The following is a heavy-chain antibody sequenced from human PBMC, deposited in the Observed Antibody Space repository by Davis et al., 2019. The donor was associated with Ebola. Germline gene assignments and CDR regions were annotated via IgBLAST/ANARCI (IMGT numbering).Heavy chain of an antibody. CDR3: TTDRTGDLYYYYGMDV. CDR1: GFTFSSYG. J-gene: IGHJ6*02. V-gene: IGHV3-15*07. D-gene: IGHD7-27*01. CDR2: IKSKTDGGTT. Sequence: GGSLRLSCAASGFTFSSYGMHWVRQAPGKGLEWVGRIKSKTDGGTTDYAAPVKGRFTISRDDSKNTLYLQMNSLKTEDTAVYYCTTDRTGDLYYYYGMDVWGQGTTVTVSS.